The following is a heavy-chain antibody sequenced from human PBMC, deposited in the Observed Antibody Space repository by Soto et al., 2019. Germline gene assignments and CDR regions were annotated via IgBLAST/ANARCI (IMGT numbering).Heavy chain of an antibody. D-gene: IGHD3-3*01. CDR3: AIPYRYDFWSGYYEDPGYYGMDV. J-gene: IGHJ6*02. V-gene: IGHV1-3*01. Sequence: ASVKVSFKASGYTFTRYAMHWLRQAPGQRLEWMGWINAGNGNTKYSQKFQGRVTITRDTSASTAYMELSSLRSEDTAVYYCAIPYRYDFWSGYYEDPGYYGMDVWGQGTTVTVS. CDR2: INAGNGNT. CDR1: GYTFTRYA.